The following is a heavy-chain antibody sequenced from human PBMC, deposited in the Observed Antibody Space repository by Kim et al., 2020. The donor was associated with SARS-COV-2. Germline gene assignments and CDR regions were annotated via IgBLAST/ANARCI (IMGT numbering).Heavy chain of an antibody. V-gene: IGHV3-30-3*01. CDR2: ISYDGRNK. J-gene: IGHJ6*04. CDR3: ARGNYHESLSLSAFYIGMDV. Sequence: GGSLRLSCAASGLNFDDSAMNWVRQAPGKGLEWLAVISYDGRNKDYVDSVKGRFTISRDNSKRTLFLQMNSLRVEDTGVYYCARGNYHESLSLSAFYIGMDVWGAGTTGTVSP. CDR1: GLNFDDSA. D-gene: IGHD3-22*01.